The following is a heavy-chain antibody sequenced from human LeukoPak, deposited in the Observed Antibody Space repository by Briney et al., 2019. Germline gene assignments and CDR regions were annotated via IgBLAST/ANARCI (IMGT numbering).Heavy chain of an antibody. CDR1: GGSISSSNW. D-gene: IGHD3-10*01. J-gene: IGHJ4*02. CDR3: ARGSGVYYYGSGSYYDY. Sequence: SETLSLTCAVSGGSISSSNWWSWVRQPPGKGLGWIGEIYHSGSTNYNPSLKSRVTISVDKSKNQFSLKLSSVTAADTAVYYCARGSGVYYYGSGSYYDYWGQGTLVTVSS. CDR2: IYHSGST. V-gene: IGHV4-4*02.